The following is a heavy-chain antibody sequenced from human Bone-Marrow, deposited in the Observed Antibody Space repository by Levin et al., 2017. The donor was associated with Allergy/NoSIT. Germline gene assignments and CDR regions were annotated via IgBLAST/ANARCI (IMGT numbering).Heavy chain of an antibody. CDR3: ARMGLLFVDDYGDYGRQYYYMDV. D-gene: IGHD4-17*01. Sequence: PTASVKVSCKASGYTFSSYGISWVRQAPGQGLEWMGWISAYNGKTNYVQKLQGRVTMTTDTSTSTAYMELGSLRSDDTAVYYCARMGLLFVDDYGDYGRQYYYMDVWGKGTTVTVSS. CDR1: GYTFSSYG. V-gene: IGHV1-18*01. J-gene: IGHJ6*03. CDR2: ISAYNGKT.